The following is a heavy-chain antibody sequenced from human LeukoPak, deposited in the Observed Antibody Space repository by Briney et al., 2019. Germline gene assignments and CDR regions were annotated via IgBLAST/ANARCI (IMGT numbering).Heavy chain of an antibody. V-gene: IGHV4-4*02. D-gene: IGHD5-12*01. CDR2: IHRSGSP. Sequence: SETLSLTCTVSLDSTTSNFWSWVRQPPGKGLEWIGEIHRSGSPNSNPSLQSRVTISIDRSRNQIVLELSSVTAADTAVYYCARATYGGYRTHDYWGQGTLVTVSS. J-gene: IGHJ4*02. CDR3: ARATYGGYRTHDY. CDR1: LDSTTSNF.